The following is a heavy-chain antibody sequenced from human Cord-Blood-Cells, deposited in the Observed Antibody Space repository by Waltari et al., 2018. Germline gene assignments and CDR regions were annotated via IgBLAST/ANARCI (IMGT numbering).Heavy chain of an antibody. J-gene: IGHJ2*01. D-gene: IGHD4-17*01. CDR3: ARRNALNVDYGDWYFDL. CDR2: IIPIFGTA. V-gene: IGHV1-69*01. CDR1: GGTFSSYA. Sequence: QVQLVQSGAEVKKPGSSVKVSCKASGGTFSSYAISWVRHAPGQGLEWMGGIIPIFGTANYAQKFQGRVTITADESTSTAYMELSSLRSEDTAVYYCARRNALNVDYGDWYFDLWGRGTLVTVSS.